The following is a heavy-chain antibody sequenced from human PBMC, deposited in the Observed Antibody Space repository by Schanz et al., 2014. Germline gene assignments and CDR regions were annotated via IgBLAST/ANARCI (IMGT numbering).Heavy chain of an antibody. CDR2: ISGSGGST. D-gene: IGHD3-9*01. V-gene: IGHV3-23*01. CDR1: GFTFSSYA. Sequence: EVQLLESGGGLVQPGGSLRLSCAASGFTFSSYAMSWVRQAPGKGLEWVSGISGSGGSTYYADSVKGRFTISRDNSKNTQYLQMNSLRAEDTAVYYCAKHIHYDILTVTRNWGQGTLVTVSS. CDR3: AKHIHYDILTVTRN. J-gene: IGHJ4*02.